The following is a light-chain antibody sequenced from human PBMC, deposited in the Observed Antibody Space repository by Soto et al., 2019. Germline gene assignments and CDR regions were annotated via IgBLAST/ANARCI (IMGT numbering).Light chain of an antibody. CDR3: QQYGSSGT. CDR1: QSISSN. V-gene: IGKV3-20*01. J-gene: IGKJ1*01. CDR2: GAS. Sequence: EIVMTQSPATLSVSPGEGATLSCRASQSISSNLAWYQQKPGQAPRLLIYGASNRATGTPDRFSGSGSGTDFTLTISRLEPEDFAVYYCQQYGSSGTFGQGTKVDIK.